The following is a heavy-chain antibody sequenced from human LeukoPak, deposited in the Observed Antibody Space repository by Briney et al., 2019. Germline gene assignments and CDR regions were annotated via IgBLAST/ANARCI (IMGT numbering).Heavy chain of an antibody. Sequence: GGSLRLSCAASGFTFSSYAMHWVRQAPGKGLEWVAIISYDGSNKDYADSAKGRFTISRDNSKNTLYLQMNSLRAEDTAVYYCAKVRFGVTARYHFDFWGQGTLVTVSS. CDR3: AKVRFGVTARYHFDF. CDR2: ISYDGSNK. J-gene: IGHJ4*02. CDR1: GFTFSSYA. V-gene: IGHV3-30*04. D-gene: IGHD3-10*01.